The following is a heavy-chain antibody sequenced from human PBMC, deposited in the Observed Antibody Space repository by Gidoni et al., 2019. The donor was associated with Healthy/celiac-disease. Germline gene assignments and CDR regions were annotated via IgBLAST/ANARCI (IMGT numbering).Heavy chain of an antibody. CDR3: ARGQQLDY. CDR2: INHSGST. V-gene: IGHV4-34*01. J-gene: IGHJ4*02. CDR1: GGSFSGYY. Sequence: QVQLQQWGAGLLKPSETLSLTCAVYGGSFSGYYWSWIRQPPGKGLEWIGEINHSGSTNYNPSLKRRVTISVDTSKNQFSLKLSSVTAADTAVYYCARGQQLDYWGQGTLVTVSS. D-gene: IGHD6-13*01.